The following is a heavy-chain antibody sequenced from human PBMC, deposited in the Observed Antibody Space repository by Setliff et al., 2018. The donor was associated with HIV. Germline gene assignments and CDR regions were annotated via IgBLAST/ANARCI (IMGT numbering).Heavy chain of an antibody. J-gene: IGHJ6*02. D-gene: IGHD3-3*02. CDR3: TRKLAPGHGMDV. Sequence: GESLKISCKGSGYSFTSYWISWVRQMPGKGLEWMGRIDPSNSNTNYSPSFQGHVTISADKSISTAYLQWSSLRVEDTTVYYCTRKLAPGHGMDVWGQGTTVTVSS. CDR1: GYSFTSYW. CDR2: IDPSNSNT. V-gene: IGHV5-10-1*01.